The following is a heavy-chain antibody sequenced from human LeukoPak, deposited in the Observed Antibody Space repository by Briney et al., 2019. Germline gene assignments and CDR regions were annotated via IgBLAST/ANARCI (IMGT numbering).Heavy chain of an antibody. CDR2: IYYSGST. J-gene: IGHJ2*01. V-gene: IGHV4-39*01. Sequence: SETLSLTCTVSGVSISSSSYYWGWIRQPPGKGLEWIGTIYYSGSTYYNPSLKSRLTMSVDTSKNQFSLKLSSVTVADTAIYYCARQTYYYDSSGHPYWYFGLWGRGTLVTVSS. D-gene: IGHD3-22*01. CDR3: ARQTYYYDSSGHPYWYFGL. CDR1: GVSISSSSYY.